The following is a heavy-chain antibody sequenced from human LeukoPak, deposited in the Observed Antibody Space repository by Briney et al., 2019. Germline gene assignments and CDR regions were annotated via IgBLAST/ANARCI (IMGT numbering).Heavy chain of an antibody. J-gene: IGHJ6*02. CDR2: INPSGGST. Sequence: ASVKVSCKASGYTFTSYYMHWVRRAPGQGLEWMGIINPSGGSTSYAQKFQGRVTMTRDTSTSTVCMELSSLRSEDTAVYYCARDFQDGSSSSIYYYYGMDVWGQGTTVTVSS. D-gene: IGHD6-6*01. V-gene: IGHV1-46*01. CDR1: GYTFTSYY. CDR3: ARDFQDGSSSSIYYYYGMDV.